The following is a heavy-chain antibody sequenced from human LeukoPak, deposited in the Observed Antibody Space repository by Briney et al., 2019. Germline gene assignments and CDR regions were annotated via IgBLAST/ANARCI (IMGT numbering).Heavy chain of an antibody. CDR3: ARGYSGTYRFGY. CDR2: INSDGSST. CDR1: GFTFSSYW. V-gene: IGHV3-74*01. D-gene: IGHD1-26*01. Sequence: PGGSLRLSCAASGFTFSSYWMHWVRQAPGKGLVWVSRINSDGSSTSYANSVKGRFTISRDNAKNTLYLQMSSLRAEDTAVYYCARGYSGTYRFGYWGQGTLVTVSS. J-gene: IGHJ4*02.